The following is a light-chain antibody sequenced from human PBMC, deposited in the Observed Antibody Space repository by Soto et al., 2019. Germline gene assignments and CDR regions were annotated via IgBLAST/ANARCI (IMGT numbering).Light chain of an antibody. CDR1: NIDSRT. CDR3: QVWDNVDDHIYV. V-gene: IGLV3-21*02. Sequence: SYELAQPPPLSVPPGETATISCGKNNIDSRTVHWYQQKPGQAPLLVVYDNSFRPSGIPNRFSGSNSGNTATLTISRVEAGDEADYYCQVWDNVDDHIYVFGTGTNVNV. J-gene: IGLJ1*01. CDR2: DNS.